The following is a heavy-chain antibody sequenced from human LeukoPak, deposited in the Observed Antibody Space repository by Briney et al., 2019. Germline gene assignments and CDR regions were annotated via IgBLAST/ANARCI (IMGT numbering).Heavy chain of an antibody. J-gene: IGHJ4*02. Sequence: PGGSLRLSCAASGFTFSSYWMSWVRQAPGKGLEWVANIKQDGSEKYYVDSVKGRFTISRDNAKNSLYLQMNSLRAEDTAVYYCAREGGDYGDADGYLGQGTLVTVSS. V-gene: IGHV3-7*01. CDR2: IKQDGSEK. D-gene: IGHD4-17*01. CDR1: GFTFSSYW. CDR3: AREGGDYGDADGY.